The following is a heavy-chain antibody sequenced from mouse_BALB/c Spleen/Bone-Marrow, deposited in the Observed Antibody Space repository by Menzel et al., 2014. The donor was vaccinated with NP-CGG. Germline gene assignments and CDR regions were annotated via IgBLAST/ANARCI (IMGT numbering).Heavy chain of an antibody. CDR2: IDPANGNT. CDR1: GFNIKDTY. Sequence: VQLKESGAELVKPGASVKLSCTASGFNIKDTYMHWVKQRPEQGLEWIGRIDPANGNTKYDPKFQGKATITADTSSNTAYLQLSSLTSEDTAVYYCATLTTVVDAMDYWGQGISVTVSS. J-gene: IGHJ4*01. D-gene: IGHD1-1*01. V-gene: IGHV14-3*02. CDR3: ATLTTVVDAMDY.